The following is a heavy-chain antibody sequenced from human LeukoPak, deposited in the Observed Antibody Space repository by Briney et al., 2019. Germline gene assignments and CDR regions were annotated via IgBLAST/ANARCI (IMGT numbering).Heavy chain of an antibody. V-gene: IGHV4-34*01. CDR1: GGSFSGYY. D-gene: IGHD2-21*02. Sequence: PSETLSLTCAVYGGSFSGYYWNWVRQPPGKGLEWIGEINHSGSTNYNPPLTSRVTISLDTSKNQFSPKLSSVTAADTAVYHCARGRVEYCGGDCYWVDYWGQGTLVTVSS. CDR2: INHSGST. J-gene: IGHJ4*02. CDR3: ARGRVEYCGGDCYWVDY.